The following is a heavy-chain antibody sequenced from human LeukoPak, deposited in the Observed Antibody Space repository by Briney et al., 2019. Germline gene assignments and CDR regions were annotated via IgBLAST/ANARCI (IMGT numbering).Heavy chain of an antibody. J-gene: IGHJ4*02. V-gene: IGHV1-18*01. Sequence: ASVKVSCKASGYTFTSYGISWVRQAPGQGLEWMGWISAYNGNTNYAQKLQGRVTMTTDTPTSTAYMELRSLRSDDTAVYYCARDGQYYDILTGHDYWGQGTLVTVSS. D-gene: IGHD3-9*01. CDR1: GYTFTSYG. CDR2: ISAYNGNT. CDR3: ARDGQYYDILTGHDY.